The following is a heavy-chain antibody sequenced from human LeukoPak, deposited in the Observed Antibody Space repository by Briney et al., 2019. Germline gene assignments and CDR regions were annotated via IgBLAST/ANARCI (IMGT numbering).Heavy chain of an antibody. J-gene: IGHJ5*02. V-gene: IGHV1-18*01. CDR1: GGTFSSYA. CDR2: ISAYNGNT. CDR3: ARVISAAGGMSWFDP. D-gene: IGHD6-13*01. Sequence: RASVNVSCKASGGTFSSYAISWVRQAPGQGLEWMGWISAYNGNTNYAQKLQGRVTMTTDTSTSTAYMELRSLRSDDTAVYYCARVISAAGGMSWFDPWGQGTLVTVSS.